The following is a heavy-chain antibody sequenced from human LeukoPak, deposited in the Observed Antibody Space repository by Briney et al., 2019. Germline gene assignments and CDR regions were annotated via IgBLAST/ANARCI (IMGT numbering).Heavy chain of an antibody. CDR2: IYYSGST. CDR3: ARVKGPSIVGATTYYYYYGMDV. V-gene: IGHV4-30-4*01. D-gene: IGHD1-26*01. J-gene: IGHJ6*02. CDR1: GGSISSGDYY. Sequence: KSSETLSLTCTVSGGSISSGDYYWSWIRQPPGKGLEWIGYIYYSGSTYYNPSLKSRVTISVDTSKNQFSLKLSSVTAADTAVYYCARVKGPSIVGATTYYYYYGMDVWGQGTTVTVSS.